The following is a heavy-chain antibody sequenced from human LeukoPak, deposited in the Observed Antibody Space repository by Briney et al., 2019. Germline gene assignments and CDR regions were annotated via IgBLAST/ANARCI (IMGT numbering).Heavy chain of an antibody. CDR3: ARGSSPYYDILTGYSNFDY. CDR2: ISSGGSII. V-gene: IGHV3-48*03. D-gene: IGHD3-9*01. Sequence: GGSLRLSCAASGFTFSNAWMNWVRQAPGKGLEWVSHISSGGSIIYYADSVKGRFTISRDNTKNSLYLQMNSLRAEDTAVYYCARGSSPYYDILTGYSNFDYWGQGTLVTVSS. CDR1: GFTFSNAW. J-gene: IGHJ4*02.